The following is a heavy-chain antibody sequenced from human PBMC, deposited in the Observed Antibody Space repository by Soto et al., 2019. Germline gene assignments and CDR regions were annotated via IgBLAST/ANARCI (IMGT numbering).Heavy chain of an antibody. V-gene: IGHV1-8*01. CDR2: MNPNSGNT. CDR3: ARGIYYDFWSGYQDY. Sequence: PVEVFCQAFWYTFTNFDIKWGGKGNGQGLEWMGWMNPNSGNTGYAQKFQGRVTMTRNTSISTAYMELSSLRSEDTAVYYCARGIYYDFWSGYQDYWGQGTLVTVSA. CDR1: WYTFTNFD. D-gene: IGHD3-3*01. J-gene: IGHJ4*02.